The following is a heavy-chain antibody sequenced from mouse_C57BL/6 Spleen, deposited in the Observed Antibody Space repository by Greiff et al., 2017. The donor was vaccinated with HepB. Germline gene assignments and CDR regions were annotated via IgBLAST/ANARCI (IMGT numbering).Heavy chain of an antibody. CDR1: GYSITSGYY. Sequence: VQLKESGPGLVKPSQSLSLTCSVTGYSITSGYYWNWIRQFPGNNLEWMGYISYDGSNNYNPSLKNRISITRDTSKNQFFLKLNSVTTEDTATYYCARRELRLPYAMDYWGQGTSVTVSS. CDR3: ARRELRLPYAMDY. V-gene: IGHV3-6*01. J-gene: IGHJ4*01. D-gene: IGHD3-2*02. CDR2: ISYDGSN.